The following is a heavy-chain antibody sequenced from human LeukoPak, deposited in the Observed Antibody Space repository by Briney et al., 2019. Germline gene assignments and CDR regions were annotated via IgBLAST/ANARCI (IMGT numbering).Heavy chain of an antibody. CDR1: GGSISSSSYY. D-gene: IGHD6-19*01. Sequence: PSETLSLTCTVSGGSISSSSYYWGWIRQPPGKGLEWIGSIYYSGSTYYNPSLKSRVTISVDTSKNQFSLKLSSVTAADTAVYYCAIPDEVIAVAGNDFSGAPHRERPFDIWGQGTMVTVSS. V-gene: IGHV4-39*01. J-gene: IGHJ3*02. CDR3: AIPDEVIAVAGNDFSGAPHRERPFDI. CDR2: IYYSGST.